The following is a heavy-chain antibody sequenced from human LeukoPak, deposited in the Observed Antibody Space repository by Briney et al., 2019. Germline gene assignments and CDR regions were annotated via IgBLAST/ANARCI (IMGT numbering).Heavy chain of an antibody. CDR1: GFTFSNYA. CDR2: ISGSGGST. Sequence: GGSLRLSCAASGFTFSNYAMSWVRHAPGKGLEWVSAISGSGGSTYFADSVKGRFTISRDNSKNTLYLQMNSLRAEDTAVYYCAKKMSSSSSYYMDVWGKGTTVTVSS. J-gene: IGHJ6*03. D-gene: IGHD6-6*01. CDR3: AKKMSSSSSYYMDV. V-gene: IGHV3-23*01.